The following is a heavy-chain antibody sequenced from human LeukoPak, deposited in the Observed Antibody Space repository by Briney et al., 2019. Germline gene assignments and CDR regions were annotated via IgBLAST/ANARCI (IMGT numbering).Heavy chain of an antibody. CDR3: ARHDPYYDILTGVDGSPTFFDY. V-gene: IGHV4-4*02. CDR1: GGSISSSNW. CDR2: TYNIGTP. D-gene: IGHD3-9*01. Sequence: SGTLSLTCAVSGGSISSSNWGGGVRNPQGKGRGGIGETYNIGTPNYNPSLKSRVTISVDTSKNQFSLKLSSVTAADTAVYYCARHDPYYDILTGVDGSPTFFDYWGQGTLVTVSS. J-gene: IGHJ4*02.